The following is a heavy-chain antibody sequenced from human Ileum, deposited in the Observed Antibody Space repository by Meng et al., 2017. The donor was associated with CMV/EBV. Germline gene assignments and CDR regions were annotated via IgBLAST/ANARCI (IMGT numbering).Heavy chain of an antibody. Sequence: LVEAGGGLIQPGGPLRLSFAVSGFTVGDNFMTWVRQTPGKGLEWVSFIYNDGRTYYVDSVKGRFTISRDNFKNTLYLQMYSLRVEDTALYFCVRMDWGSGLSDYWGQGTLVTVSS. CDR3: VRMDWGSGLSDY. V-gene: IGHV3-66*01. J-gene: IGHJ4*02. CDR2: IYNDGRT. CDR1: GFTVGDNF. D-gene: IGHD3/OR15-3a*01.